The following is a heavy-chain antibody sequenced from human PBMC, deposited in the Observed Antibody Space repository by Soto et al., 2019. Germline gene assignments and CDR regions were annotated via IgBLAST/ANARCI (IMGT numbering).Heavy chain of an antibody. J-gene: IGHJ4*02. V-gene: IGHV3-74*01. CDR3: ARGAFHNSYFDY. CDR2: IKGDESST. Sequence: EVQLVESGGDSVQPGGSLRLSCAASGFTFSTYWMHWVRQAPGEGLVWVSRIKGDESSTSSADSVKGRFTISRDNARKSLYLHMKSLRDDDTAVYYCARGAFHNSYFDYWGQGTLVTVSS. CDR1: GFTFSTYW. D-gene: IGHD3-3*02.